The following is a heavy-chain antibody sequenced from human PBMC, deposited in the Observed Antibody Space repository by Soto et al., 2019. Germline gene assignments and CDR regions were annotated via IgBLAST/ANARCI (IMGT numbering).Heavy chain of an antibody. CDR2: INTEGTST. V-gene: IGHV3-74*01. J-gene: IGHJ4*02. CDR1: GFTFSSYW. D-gene: IGHD1-7*01. CDR3: TRGLENYSYFDI. Sequence: GGSLRVSCAASGFTFSSYWMHWVRQAPGKGLEWVSRINTEGTSTVYADSVKGRFTISRDNAKNMLYVQMTSLRAEDTALYYCTRGLENYSYFDIWGQGILVTVAS.